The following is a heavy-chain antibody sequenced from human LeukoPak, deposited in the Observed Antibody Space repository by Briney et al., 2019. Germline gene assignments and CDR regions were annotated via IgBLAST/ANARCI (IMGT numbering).Heavy chain of an antibody. Sequence: GGSLRLSCAASGFTFSGSAIHWVRQASGKGLEWVGRIRSKANTYATAYVASVKGRFTISRDDSKNTLYLQMNSLKTEDTAVYYCTTGLRAADTNWGLGTLVTVSS. CDR1: GFTFSGSA. CDR3: TTGLRAADTN. V-gene: IGHV3-73*01. J-gene: IGHJ4*02. D-gene: IGHD6-13*01. CDR2: IRSKANTYAT.